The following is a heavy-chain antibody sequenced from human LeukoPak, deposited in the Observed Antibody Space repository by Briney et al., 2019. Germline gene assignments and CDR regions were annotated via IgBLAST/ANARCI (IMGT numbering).Heavy chain of an antibody. J-gene: IGHJ3*02. V-gene: IGHV4-30-2*01. D-gene: IGHD3-22*01. CDR2: IYHSGST. CDR1: GGSISSGGYS. Sequence: SETLSLTCAVSGGSISSGGYSWSWIRQPPGKGLEWIGYIYHSGSTYYNPSLKSRDTISVDRSKNQFSLKLSSVTAADTAVYYCARGGYYDSSGYLHDAFDIWGQGTMVTVSS. CDR3: ARGGYYDSSGYLHDAFDI.